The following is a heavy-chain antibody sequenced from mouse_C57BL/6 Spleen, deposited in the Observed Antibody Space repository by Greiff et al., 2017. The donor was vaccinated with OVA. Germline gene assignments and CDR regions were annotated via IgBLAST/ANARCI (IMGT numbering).Heavy chain of an antibody. D-gene: IGHD2-4*01. CDR3: ARKGDYDEDYAMDY. CDR1: GYTFTDYN. V-gene: IGHV1-18*01. J-gene: IGHJ4*01. Sequence: VQLQQSGPELVKPGASVKIPCKASGYTFTDYNMDWVKQSHGKSLEWIGDINPNNGGTIYNQKVKGKATLTVDNSSSTAYMELLSLTSEDTAVYYCARKGDYDEDYAMDYWGQGTSVTVSS. CDR2: INPNNGGT.